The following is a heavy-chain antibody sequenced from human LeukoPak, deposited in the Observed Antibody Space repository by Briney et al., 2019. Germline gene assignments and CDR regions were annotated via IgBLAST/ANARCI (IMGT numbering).Heavy chain of an antibody. V-gene: IGHV3-74*01. D-gene: IGHD3-22*01. Sequence: GGSLRLSCAASGFTFSSYWMHWVRQAPGKGLVWVSRINSDGSSTSYAASVKGRFNISRDNAKNTLYLQMNSLRAEDTAVYYCARWDYYDSSGYSRWGQGTLVTVSS. CDR1: GFTFSSYW. J-gene: IGHJ4*02. CDR2: INSDGSST. CDR3: ARWDYYDSSGYSR.